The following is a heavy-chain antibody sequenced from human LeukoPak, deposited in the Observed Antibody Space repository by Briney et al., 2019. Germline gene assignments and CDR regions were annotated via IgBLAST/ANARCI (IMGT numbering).Heavy chain of an antibody. CDR1: GYTFTSYD. CDR2: RNANSGNT. V-gene: IGHV1-8*03. CDR3: ARVKGVYNWNSWEIDY. J-gene: IGHJ4*02. D-gene: IGHD1-7*01. Sequence: ASEKVSCKASGYTFTSYDINWVRQGTGQGLEWMGWRNANSGNTGYAQKFQGTVTLTRNTSISTAYMELSSLRSEDTAVYYCARVKGVYNWNSWEIDYWGQGTLVTVSS.